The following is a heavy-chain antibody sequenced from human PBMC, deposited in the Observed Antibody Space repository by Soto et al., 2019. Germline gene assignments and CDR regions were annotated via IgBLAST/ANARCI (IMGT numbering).Heavy chain of an antibody. CDR3: ARDRGSHTTAAFDI. CDR2: IIPIFGTA. J-gene: IGHJ3*02. Sequence: SVKVSCKASGYTFTSYGISWVRQAPGQGLEWMGWIIPIFGTANYAQKFQGRVTITADESTSTAYMELSSLRSEDTAVYYCARDRGSHTTAAFDIWGQGTMVTVSS. V-gene: IGHV1-69*13. CDR1: GYTFTSYG. D-gene: IGHD1-26*01.